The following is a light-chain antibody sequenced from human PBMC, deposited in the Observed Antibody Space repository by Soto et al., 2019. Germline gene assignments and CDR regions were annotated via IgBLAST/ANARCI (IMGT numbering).Light chain of an antibody. J-gene: IGLJ3*02. CDR1: SSNIGSNY. Sequence: QSVLTQPPSASGTPGQRVTISCSGSSSNIGSNYVYWYQQFPGTAPKLLIYRNNQRPSGVPDRFSGSKSGTSASLAISGLRSDDEADYFCAAWDDSLRGPVFGGGTQLTVL. V-gene: IGLV1-47*01. CDR2: RNN. CDR3: AAWDDSLRGPV.